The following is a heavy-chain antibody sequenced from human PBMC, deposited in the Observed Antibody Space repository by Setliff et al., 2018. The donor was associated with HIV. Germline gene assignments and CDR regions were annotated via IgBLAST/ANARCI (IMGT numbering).Heavy chain of an antibody. CDR1: GYSISSGYY. J-gene: IGHJ4*02. Sequence: SETLSLTCAVSGYSISSGYYWGWIRQPPGKGLEWIGSLFYGGSTHYTPSLKSRVSISVDTSKNQFSLRLSSVTAADTALYYCARQNSGWGVGLYYFDYWGQGTLVTVSS. CDR3: ARQNSGWGVGLYYFDY. D-gene: IGHD6-19*01. CDR2: LFYGGST. V-gene: IGHV4-38-2*01.